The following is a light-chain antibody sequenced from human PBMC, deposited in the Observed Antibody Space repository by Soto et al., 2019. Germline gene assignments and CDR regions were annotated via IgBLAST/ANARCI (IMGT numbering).Light chain of an antibody. CDR1: QSISSW. CDR2: DAS. J-gene: IGKJ1*01. CDR3: QQYNSYSWT. Sequence: DIQMTQSPSTLSASVGDRVTITCRASQSISSWLAWYQQKPGKAPKLLIYDASSLESGVPSRFSGSGSGTECTLTISSLQPDDFGTYYCQQYNSYSWTFGQGTKVEIK. V-gene: IGKV1-5*01.